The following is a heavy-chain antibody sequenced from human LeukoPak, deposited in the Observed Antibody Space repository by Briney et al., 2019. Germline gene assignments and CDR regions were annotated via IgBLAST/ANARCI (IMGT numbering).Heavy chain of an antibody. Sequence: GGSLRLSCAASGFSFNTYAMSWVRQAPGKGLEWVSAISNTGGSTYYADSVKGRFTVSRDKSKNTLSLQMNSLRAEDTAVYYCAQQVGYCSSGSCYFTYWGQGTLVTVSS. J-gene: IGHJ1*01. CDR3: AQQVGYCSSGSCYFTY. V-gene: IGHV3-23*01. D-gene: IGHD2-15*01. CDR1: GFSFNTYA. CDR2: ISNTGGST.